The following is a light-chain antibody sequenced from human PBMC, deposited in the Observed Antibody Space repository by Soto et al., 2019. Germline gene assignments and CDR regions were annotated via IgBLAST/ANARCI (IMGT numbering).Light chain of an antibody. CDR2: GTS. V-gene: IGKV3-20*01. CDR1: QSVNSRL. CDR3: LQVGTSPPAFA. Sequence: ESMLTQSPGTLSLSPGERATLSCRASQSVNSRLLTWYQQKPGQTPSLLIYGTSIRATGIPDRFSRSGSGSYFTLIISRVEPADSSVYDCLQVGTSPPAFAFGQGTKLEI. J-gene: IGKJ2*01.